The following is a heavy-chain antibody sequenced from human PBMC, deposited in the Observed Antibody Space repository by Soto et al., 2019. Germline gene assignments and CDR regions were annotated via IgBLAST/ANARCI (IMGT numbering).Heavy chain of an antibody. D-gene: IGHD5-12*01. CDR1: GGIFSNYG. CDR2: IVPVFVKA. V-gene: IGHV1-69*01. CDR3: AGGLTTQSFVATRY. Sequence: QVQLVQSGAEVRKPGSSVKVSCKASGGIFSNYGVSWARQAPGQGLEWLGGIVPVFVKADYAQKFQGRVTITAGESTSTAYMELSSLTAEDTAVYYCAGGLTTQSFVATRYGGQGTLVTVSS. J-gene: IGHJ4*02.